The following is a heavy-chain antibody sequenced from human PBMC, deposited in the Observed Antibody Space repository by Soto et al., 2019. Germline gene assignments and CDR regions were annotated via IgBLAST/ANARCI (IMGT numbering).Heavy chain of an antibody. CDR2: IYHSGST. V-gene: IGHV4-4*02. Sequence: QVQLQESGPGLVKPSGTLSLTCAVSGGSISSSNWCSWVRQPPGKGLEWIGEIYHSGSTNYNPSLKSPVPISVDKSKNQFSLKLSSVTDAEKAVYLCERDYMVRGVMRWFDPWGQGTLVTVSS. J-gene: IGHJ5*02. CDR3: ERDYMVRGVMRWFDP. CDR1: GGSISSSNW. D-gene: IGHD3-10*01.